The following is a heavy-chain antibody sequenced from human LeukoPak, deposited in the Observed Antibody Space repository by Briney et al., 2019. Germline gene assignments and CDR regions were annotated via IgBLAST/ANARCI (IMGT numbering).Heavy chain of an antibody. CDR3: ATGGGWEPSSGVVTHIDV. D-gene: IGHD3-3*01. V-gene: IGHV3-74*01. CDR2: IDNDGNGI. CDR1: GFMFSGYW. J-gene: IGHJ6*03. Sequence: GGSLRLSSAASGFMFSGYWMHWVRQGPEKGLELVSRIDNDGNGIIYADSVKGRFTTSRDNAKNTLYLQMSSLRVEDTAVYYCATGGGWEPSSGVVTHIDVWGKGTTVTVSS.